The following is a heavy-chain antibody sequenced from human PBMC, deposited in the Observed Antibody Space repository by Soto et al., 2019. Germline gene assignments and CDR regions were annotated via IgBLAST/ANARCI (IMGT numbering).Heavy chain of an antibody. J-gene: IGHJ4*02. Sequence: QVQLQESGPGLVKPSQTLSLTCTVSGGSISSGGYYWSWIRQHPGKGLEWIGYIYYSGSTYYNPSLKSRVTISVDTSKIQFSLKLSSVTAADRAVYYCARGGCCYQPRGIRDYWGQGTLVTVSS. CDR1: GGSISSGGYY. D-gene: IGHD2-2*01. CDR3: ARGGCCYQPRGIRDY. V-gene: IGHV4-31*03. CDR2: IYYSGST.